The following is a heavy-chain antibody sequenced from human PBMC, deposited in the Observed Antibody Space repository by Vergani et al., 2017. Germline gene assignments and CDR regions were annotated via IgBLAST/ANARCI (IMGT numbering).Heavy chain of an antibody. CDR3: SRGSSWFGELSCFDY. Sequence: QVQLQESGPGLVKPSQTLSLTCTVSGGSISSGDYDWSWIRQPPGKGLEWIGYTYYSWSTYYNPSLKSRVTISVDTSKNQFSPKLGDVTAEDTAVYYCSRGSSWFGELSCFDYWGQGTLVTVSS. D-gene: IGHD3-10*01. J-gene: IGHJ4*02. V-gene: IGHV4-30-4*08. CDR2: TYYSWST. CDR1: GGSISSGDYD.